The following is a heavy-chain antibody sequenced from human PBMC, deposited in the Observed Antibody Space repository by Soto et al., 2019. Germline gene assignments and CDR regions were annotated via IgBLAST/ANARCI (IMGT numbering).Heavy chain of an antibody. CDR3: ARSGELLLNSYYGMDV. CDR2: IIPIFGTA. V-gene: IGHV1-69*13. J-gene: IGHJ6*02. Sequence: GASVKVSCRASGGTFSSYAISWVRQAPVQGLEWMGGIIPIFGTANYAQKLQGRVTVTADESTSTAYMELSSLISEDTAVYYCARSGELLLNSYYGMDVGGQGTTVTVSS. D-gene: IGHD3-10*01. CDR1: GGTFSSYA.